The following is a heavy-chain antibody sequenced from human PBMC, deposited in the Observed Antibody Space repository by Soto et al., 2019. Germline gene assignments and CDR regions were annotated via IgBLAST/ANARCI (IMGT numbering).Heavy chain of an antibody. V-gene: IGHV1-18*01. J-gene: IGHJ4*02. Sequence: ASVKVSCKASGYTFTSYGISWVRQAPGQGLEWMGWITPYNGNTYFAQKFQGRVTVTRDTSASTAYLELSSLTSEDTAVYYCAREPRHAVYFDYWGLGSLVTVSS. CDR1: GYTFTSYG. CDR3: AREPRHAVYFDY. CDR2: ITPYNGNT.